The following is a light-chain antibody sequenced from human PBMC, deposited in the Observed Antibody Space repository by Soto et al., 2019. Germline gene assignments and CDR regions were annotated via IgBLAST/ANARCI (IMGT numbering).Light chain of an antibody. Sequence: EIVLTQSPGTLSLSPGERATLSCRASQNIINSYLAWYQQKPGQAPRLLLFGAASRATGIPDRFSVRGSGTDFTLTISRLEPEDFAVYYCQQYGSSPQTFGGGTKVEIK. CDR3: QQYGSSPQT. CDR2: GAA. CDR1: QNIINSY. J-gene: IGKJ4*01. V-gene: IGKV3-20*01.